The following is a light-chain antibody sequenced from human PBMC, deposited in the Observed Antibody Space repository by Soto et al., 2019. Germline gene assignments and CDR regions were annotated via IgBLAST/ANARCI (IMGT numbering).Light chain of an antibody. CDR3: GTWDSSLSAGV. CDR2: DNN. Sequence: QSALTQAASVSGSPGQSITISCTGTSRDVGGSNSVSWYQHHPGKAPKLLIYDNNKRPSGIPDRFSGSKSGTSANLGITGLQTGDEADYYCGTWDSSLSAGVFGGGTKLTVL. CDR1: SRDVGGSNS. J-gene: IGLJ2*01. V-gene: IGLV1-51*01.